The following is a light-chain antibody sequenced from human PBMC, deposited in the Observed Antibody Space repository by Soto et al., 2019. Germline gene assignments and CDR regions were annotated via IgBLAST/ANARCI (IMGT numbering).Light chain of an antibody. CDR2: GAS. J-gene: IGKJ4*01. CDR3: QQTRAYPST. CDR1: QDITSY. V-gene: IGKV1-9*01. Sequence: IQLTQSPSSLSASVGDSVTITCRASQDITSYLAWYQQKPGKAPNLLIYGASTLQSGVPSRFGGSGSGTDFTLTISSLQAEDFASYYCQQTRAYPSTFGGGTKVDIK.